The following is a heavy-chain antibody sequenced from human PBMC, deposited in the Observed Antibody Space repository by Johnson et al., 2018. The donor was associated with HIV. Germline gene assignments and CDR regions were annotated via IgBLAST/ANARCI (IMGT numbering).Heavy chain of an antibody. CDR2: IKQDGSEK. Sequence: DVQVVESGGGLVQPGGSLRLSCAASGFTFSSYWMSWVRQAPGKGLEWVANIKQDGSEKYYVDSVKGRFTISRDNAKNSLYLQMNSLRAEDTAVYYCAREGWELLYAFDIWGQGTMVTVSS. J-gene: IGHJ3*02. D-gene: IGHD1-26*01. CDR1: GFTFSSYW. V-gene: IGHV3-7*01. CDR3: AREGWELLYAFDI.